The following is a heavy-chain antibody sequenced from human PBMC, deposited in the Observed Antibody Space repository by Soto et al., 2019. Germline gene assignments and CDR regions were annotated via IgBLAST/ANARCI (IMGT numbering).Heavy chain of an antibody. D-gene: IGHD3-3*01. CDR3: ARPDYDQAQVDY. V-gene: IGHV5-51*01. J-gene: IGHJ4*02. Sequence: XGSLKIPCKGSGYSFTSYWIGGVRPIPGKGLEWMGIIYPGDSDTRYSPSFQGQVTISADKSISTAYLQWSSLKASDTAMYYCARPDYDQAQVDYWGQGTLVTVSS. CDR1: GYSFTSYW. CDR2: IYPGDSDT.